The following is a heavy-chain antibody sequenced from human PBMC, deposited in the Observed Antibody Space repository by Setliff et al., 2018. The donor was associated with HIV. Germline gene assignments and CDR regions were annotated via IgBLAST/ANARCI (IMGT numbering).Heavy chain of an antibody. J-gene: IGHJ1*01. V-gene: IGHV1-2*06. D-gene: IGHD3-10*01. Sequence: ASVKVSCKASGYMFSGFHMHWARQAAGQGLEWMGRINPNSGGTNYAQKFQGRVTMTRDTSISTAYMELSRLRSDDTAVYYCARDWAEDYYGSGSFQYWGQGTLVTVSS. CDR2: INPNSGGT. CDR3: ARDWAEDYYGSGSFQY. CDR1: GYMFSGFH.